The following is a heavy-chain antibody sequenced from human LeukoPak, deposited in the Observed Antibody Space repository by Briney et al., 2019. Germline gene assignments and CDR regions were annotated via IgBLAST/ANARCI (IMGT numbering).Heavy chain of an antibody. CDR3: AGQFIF. V-gene: IGHV4-4*07. J-gene: IGHJ4*02. CDR2: IYTSGST. D-gene: IGHD3-16*02. CDR1: GGSISSYY. Sequence: SETLSLTCTVSGGSISSYYWSWIRQPAGKGLEWIGRIYTSGSTNYNPSLKSRVTMSVDTCKNQVSLNVSSVTAADTAVYYCAGQFIFWGQGTLVTVSS.